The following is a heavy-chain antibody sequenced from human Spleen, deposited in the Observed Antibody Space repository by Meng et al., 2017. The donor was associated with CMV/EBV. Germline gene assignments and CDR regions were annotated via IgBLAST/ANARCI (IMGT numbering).Heavy chain of an antibody. CDR1: GGSFSGYC. CDR2: INHSGST. CDR3: ARGDPSMVRGVILDY. D-gene: IGHD3-10*01. J-gene: IGHJ4*02. Sequence: VYGGSFSGYCWGWIRQPPGKGLEWIGEINHSGSTNYNPSLKSRVTISVDTSKNQFSLKLSSVTAADTAVYYCARGDPSMVRGVILDYWGQGTLVTVSS. V-gene: IGHV4-34*01.